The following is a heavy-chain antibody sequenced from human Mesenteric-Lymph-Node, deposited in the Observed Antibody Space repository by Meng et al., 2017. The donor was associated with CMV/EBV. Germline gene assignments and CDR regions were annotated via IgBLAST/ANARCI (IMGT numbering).Heavy chain of an antibody. Sequence: GALRLSWAASGFTFSSYEMNWVRQAPGKGLEWVSYISSSGSTIYYADSVKGRFTISRDNAKNSLYLQMNSLRAEDTAVYYCARDPGDYASFYFDYWGQGTLVTVSS. D-gene: IGHD4-17*01. CDR2: ISSSGSTI. CDR1: GFTFSSYE. J-gene: IGHJ4*02. CDR3: ARDPGDYASFYFDY. V-gene: IGHV3-48*03.